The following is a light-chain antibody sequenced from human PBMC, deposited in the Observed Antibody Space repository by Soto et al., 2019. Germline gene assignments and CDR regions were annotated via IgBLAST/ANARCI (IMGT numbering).Light chain of an antibody. Sequence: QSALTQPPSASGSPGQSVTISCTGTSSDVGGYNYVSWYQQHPGKAPKLMIYRVNERPSGVPDRFSGSKSGNTASLTVSGLQAEDEADYYCSSYAGSTFYVFGTGTKLTVL. CDR2: RVN. CDR3: SSYAGSTFYV. CDR1: SSDVGGYNY. J-gene: IGLJ1*01. V-gene: IGLV2-8*01.